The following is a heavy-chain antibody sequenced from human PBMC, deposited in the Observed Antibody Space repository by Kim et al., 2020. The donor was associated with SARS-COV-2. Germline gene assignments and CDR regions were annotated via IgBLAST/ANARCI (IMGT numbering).Heavy chain of an antibody. CDR3: ARGPDSIYLPYAFDI. J-gene: IGHJ3*02. V-gene: IGHV1-69*01. Sequence: QKFQGRVTITADESTSTAYMELSSLRSEDTAVYYCARGPDSIYLPYAFDIWGQGTMVTVSS. D-gene: IGHD3-22*01.